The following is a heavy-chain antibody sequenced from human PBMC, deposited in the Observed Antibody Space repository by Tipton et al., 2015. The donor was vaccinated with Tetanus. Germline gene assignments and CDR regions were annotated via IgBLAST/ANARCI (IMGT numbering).Heavy chain of an antibody. D-gene: IGHD5-18*01. V-gene: IGHV4-30-2*01. CDR2: IYQTDST. CDR1: GGLITTGGYS. Sequence: LRLSCAVSGGLITTGGYSWGWIRQTPGQGLEWLGYIYQTDSTYFNPSLRSRLSISISRSKNQFSLKLTSVTAADTAVYYCVRGRGLGAYSFGFEYWGQGAQVIVSS. J-gene: IGHJ4*02. CDR3: VRGRGLGAYSFGFEY.